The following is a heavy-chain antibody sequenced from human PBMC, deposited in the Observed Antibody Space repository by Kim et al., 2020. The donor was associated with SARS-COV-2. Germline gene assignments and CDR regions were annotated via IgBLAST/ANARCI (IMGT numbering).Heavy chain of an antibody. J-gene: IGHJ4*02. CDR1: GFTFSSYW. V-gene: IGHV3-7*03. CDR3: ARDRLDC. Sequence: GGSLRLSCAASGFTFSSYWTSWVRQAPGKGLEWVANIKHDGSEKYYVDSVRGRFTISRDNAKNSLYLQMNTLRAEDTAVYYCARDRLDCWGQGTLVTVSS. CDR2: IKHDGSEK.